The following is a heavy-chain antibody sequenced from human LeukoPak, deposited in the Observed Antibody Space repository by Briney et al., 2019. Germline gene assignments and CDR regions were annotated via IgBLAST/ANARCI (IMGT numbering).Heavy chain of an antibody. D-gene: IGHD5-24*01. CDR1: GGSFSRYY. Sequence: NPSETLSLTCAVYGGSFSRYYWSWLRQSPGKGLEWIAEIDHRGDTNYNPSVKSRVTISVDTSKNQFSLKMRSLSAADTALYYCARGATISETGYFDFWGQGTLVTVSS. J-gene: IGHJ4*03. V-gene: IGHV4-34*01. CDR3: ARGATISETGYFDF. CDR2: IDHRGDT.